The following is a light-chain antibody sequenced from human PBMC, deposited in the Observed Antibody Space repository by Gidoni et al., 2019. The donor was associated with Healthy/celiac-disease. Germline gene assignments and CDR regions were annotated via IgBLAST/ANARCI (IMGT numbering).Light chain of an antibody. CDR2: DVS. J-gene: IGLJ1*01. V-gene: IGLV2-14*01. CDR1: SSDVGGYNY. CDR3: SSYTSSPYV. Sequence: QSALTQPASVSGSPGQSITISCTGTSSDVGGYNYVSWYHPHPGKAPKLMIYDVSNRPSGVSNRFSGSKSGNTASLTISGLQAEDEADYYCSSYTSSPYVFGTGTKVTVL.